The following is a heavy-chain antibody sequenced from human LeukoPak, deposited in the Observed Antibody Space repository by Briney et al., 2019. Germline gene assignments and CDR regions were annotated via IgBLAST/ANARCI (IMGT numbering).Heavy chain of an antibody. CDR3: AKDWGC. D-gene: IGHD3-16*01. CDR2: ISGGGENT. V-gene: IGHV3-23*01. CDR1: GFTFSSSG. Sequence: GGSLRLSCAASGFTFSSSGMTWVRQAPGKGLEWVSGISGGGENTYYADSVKGRFTISRDNSKNTLYLQMNSLRVDDTALYYCAKDWGCWGQGALVTVSS. J-gene: IGHJ4*02.